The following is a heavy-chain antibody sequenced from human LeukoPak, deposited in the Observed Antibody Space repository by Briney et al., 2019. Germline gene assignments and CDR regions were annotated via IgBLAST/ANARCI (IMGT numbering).Heavy chain of an antibody. CDR3: AREGEYSNRLDP. J-gene: IGHJ5*02. D-gene: IGHD4-11*01. CDR1: GGSISSGSYY. Sequence: SETLSPTCTVSGGSISSGSYYWSWVRQPAGEGLEWIGRFYTSGSTDYNPSLKSRVTISVDTSKNQFSLKLSSVTAADTAVYYCAREGEYSNRLDPWGQGTLVTVSS. CDR2: FYTSGST. V-gene: IGHV4-61*02.